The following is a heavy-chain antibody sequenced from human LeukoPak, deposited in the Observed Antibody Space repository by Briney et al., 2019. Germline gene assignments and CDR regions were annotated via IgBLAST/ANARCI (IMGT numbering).Heavy chain of an antibody. J-gene: IGHJ3*02. Sequence: SETLSLTCTVSGGSISSYYWSWIRQPPGKGLEWIGYIYYSGSTNYNPSLKSRVTISVDTPKNQFSLRLSSVTAADTAVYYCARDTSGAFDIWGQGTMVTVSS. CDR1: GGSISSYY. V-gene: IGHV4-59*01. CDR3: ARDTSGAFDI. CDR2: IYYSGST.